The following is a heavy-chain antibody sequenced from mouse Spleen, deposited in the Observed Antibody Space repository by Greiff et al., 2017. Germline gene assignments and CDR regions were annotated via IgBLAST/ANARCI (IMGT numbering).Heavy chain of an antibody. CDR2: ISYDGSN. CDR3: ARESYDGYYVGYFDY. CDR1: GYSITSGYY. V-gene: IGHV3-6*01. J-gene: IGHJ2*01. Sequence: ESGPGLVKPSQSLSLTCSVTGYSITSGYYWNWIRQFPGNKLEWMGYISYDGSNNYNPSLKNRISITRDTSKNQFFLKLNSVTTEDTATYYCARESYDGYYVGYFDYWGQGTTLTVSS. D-gene: IGHD2-3*01.